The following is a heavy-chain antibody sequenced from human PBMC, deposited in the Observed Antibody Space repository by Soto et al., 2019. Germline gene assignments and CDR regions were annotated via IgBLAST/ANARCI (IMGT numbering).Heavy chain of an antibody. J-gene: IGHJ5*02. V-gene: IGHV4-4*02. CDR1: GDSISSANW. D-gene: IGHD2-21*01. Sequence: SATQSLTCVLSGDSISSANWWTWVRQPPAKSREWSGEIYHSGSPTYSPSLRVGATISVDKSNHQFCLRLRSVTAADTAVYYCATLPPRIVVTLLPIPTWGQGILVTVSS. CDR3: ATLPPRIVVTLLPIPT. CDR2: IYHSGSP.